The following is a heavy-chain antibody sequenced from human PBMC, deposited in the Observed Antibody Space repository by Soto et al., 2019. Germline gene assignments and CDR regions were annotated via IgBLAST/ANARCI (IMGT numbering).Heavy chain of an antibody. V-gene: IGHV4-31*03. J-gene: IGHJ4*02. Sequence: SETLSLTCTVSGGSISSGGYYWSWIRQHPGKGLEWIGYIYNSGSTYYNPSLKSRVTISVDTSKNQFSLKLSSVTAADTAVYYCARGGGSPYHNHEFDFWGQGTLVTVSS. CDR1: GGSISSGGYY. D-gene: IGHD6-13*01. CDR3: ARGGGSPYHNHEFDF. CDR2: IYNSGST.